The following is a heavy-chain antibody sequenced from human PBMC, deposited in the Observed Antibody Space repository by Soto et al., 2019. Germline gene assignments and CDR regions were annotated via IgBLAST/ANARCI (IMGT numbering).Heavy chain of an antibody. CDR3: AKRPHCSSTSCYDAGGGGYFDY. J-gene: IGHJ4*01. CDR2: ISGSGGST. D-gene: IGHD2-2*01. CDR1: GFTFSSYA. Sequence: PGGSLRLSCAASGFTFSSYAMSWVRQAPGKGLEWVSAISGSGGSTYYADSVKGRFTISRDNSKNTLYLQMNSLRAEDTAVYYCAKRPHCSSTSCYDAGGGGYFDYWGQGTLVTVSS. V-gene: IGHV3-23*01.